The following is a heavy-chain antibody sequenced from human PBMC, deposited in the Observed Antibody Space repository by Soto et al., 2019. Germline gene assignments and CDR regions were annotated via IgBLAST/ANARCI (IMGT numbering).Heavy chain of an antibody. V-gene: IGHV3-48*01. CDR1: GFTFSSYS. J-gene: IGHJ4*02. Sequence: GGSLRLSCAASGFTFSSYSMNWVRQAPGKGLEWVSYISSSSSTIYYADSVKGRFTISRDSAKNSLYLQMNSLRAEDTAVYYCASPQIKLAYCSGGSCYSDSYYFDYWGQGTLVTVSS. D-gene: IGHD2-15*01. CDR3: ASPQIKLAYCSGGSCYSDSYYFDY. CDR2: ISSSSSTI.